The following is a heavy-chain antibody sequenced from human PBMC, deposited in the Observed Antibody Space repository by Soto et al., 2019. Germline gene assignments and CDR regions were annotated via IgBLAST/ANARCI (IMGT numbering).Heavy chain of an antibody. D-gene: IGHD6-19*01. CDR3: ALLPTPQYSSGLDAFDI. J-gene: IGHJ3*02. Sequence: PSQTLSLTCAISGDSVSSNSAAWNWIRQSPSRGLEWLGRTYYRSKWYNDYAVSVKSRITINPDTSKNQFSLQLNSVTPEDTAVYYCALLPTPQYSSGLDAFDIRSQGTIVTGSS. V-gene: IGHV6-1*01. CDR2: TYYRSKWYN. CDR1: GDSVSSNSAA.